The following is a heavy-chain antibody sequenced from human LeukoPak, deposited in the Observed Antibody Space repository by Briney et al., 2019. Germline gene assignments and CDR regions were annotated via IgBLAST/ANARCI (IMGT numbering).Heavy chain of an antibody. J-gene: IGHJ6*01. CDR3: ARGIYFGSGRGPMDV. D-gene: IGHD3-10*01. V-gene: IGHV1-3*04. CDR2: INIGNGET. Sequence: ASVKVSCKASGYIFTTYAMHWVRQAPGQRPEWMGWINIGNGETKYSQKFQGRVTITRGTSASTAYMEMSSLTSEDTAVYYCARGIYFGSGRGPMDVWGQGTTVTVSS. CDR1: GYIFTTYA.